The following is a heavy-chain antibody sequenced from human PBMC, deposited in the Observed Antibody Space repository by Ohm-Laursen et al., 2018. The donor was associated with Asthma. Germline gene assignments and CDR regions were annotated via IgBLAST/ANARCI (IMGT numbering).Heavy chain of an antibody. CDR3: AREWRIYDAFDI. J-gene: IGHJ3*02. Sequence: SLRLSCTASGFTFSSYWMSWVRQAPGKGLEWVANIKQDGSEKYYVDPVEGRFTISRDNAKNSLYLQMNSLRAEDTAVYYCAREWRIYDAFDIWGQGTMVTVSS. V-gene: IGHV3-7*01. CDR1: GFTFSSYW. CDR2: IKQDGSEK. D-gene: IGHD3-3*01.